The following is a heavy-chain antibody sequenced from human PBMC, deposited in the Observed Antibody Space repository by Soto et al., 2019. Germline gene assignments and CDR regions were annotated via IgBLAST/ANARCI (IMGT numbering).Heavy chain of an antibody. D-gene: IGHD4-17*01. J-gene: IGHJ4*02. CDR3: AKDPYGVDRPFDY. V-gene: IGHV3-23*01. CDR1: GFTFSSYA. CDR2: ISGSGGST. Sequence: EVQLLESGGGLVQPGGSLRLSCAASGFTFSSYAMSWVRQAPGKGLEWVSAISGSGGSTYYADSVKGRFTISRDNSNNTLYLQMTSLRAEDTAVYYCAKDPYGVDRPFDYWGQGTLVTVSS.